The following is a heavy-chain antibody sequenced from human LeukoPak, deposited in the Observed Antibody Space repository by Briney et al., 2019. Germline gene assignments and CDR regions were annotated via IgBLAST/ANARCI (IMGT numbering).Heavy chain of an antibody. CDR2: ISSSGSTI. J-gene: IGHJ3*02. CDR1: GFTFSDYY. Sequence: GGSLRLSCAASGFTFSDYYMSWIRQAPGKGLEWVSYISSSGSTIYYADSVKGRFTISRDNAKNPLYLQMNGLRAEDTAVYYCARDPGDYYDSSGYYFRDAFDIWGQGTMVTVSS. V-gene: IGHV3-11*04. D-gene: IGHD3-22*01. CDR3: ARDPGDYYDSSGYYFRDAFDI.